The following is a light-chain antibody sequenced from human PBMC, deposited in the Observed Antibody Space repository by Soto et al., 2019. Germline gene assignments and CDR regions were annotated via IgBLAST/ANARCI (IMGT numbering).Light chain of an antibody. CDR3: QQYGSSPRT. Sequence: EIVLTQSPGTLSLSPGERVTLSCRASQSVSSSYLAWYQQKPGRAPRLLIYGASSRATGIPDRFSGSGSGTDFTITISRLEPEDFAVYYCQQYGSSPRTFGQGTKVEIK. CDR1: QSVSSSY. CDR2: GAS. V-gene: IGKV3-20*01. J-gene: IGKJ1*01.